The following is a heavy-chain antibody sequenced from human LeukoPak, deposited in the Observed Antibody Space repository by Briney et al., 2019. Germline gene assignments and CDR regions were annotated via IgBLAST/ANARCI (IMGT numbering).Heavy chain of an antibody. Sequence: PSETLSLTCTVSGGSIRSNNYWGWIRQPPGMGLEWIGTIYYSGNTYYNPSLNSRVTIPIDTSQTQFSLRLSSVTAADTAVYYCARHEEEDGYNAKPVDYWGQGTLVTVSS. CDR2: IYYSGNT. J-gene: IGHJ4*02. CDR1: GGSIRSNNY. D-gene: IGHD5-24*01. V-gene: IGHV4-39*01. CDR3: ARHEEEDGYNAKPVDY.